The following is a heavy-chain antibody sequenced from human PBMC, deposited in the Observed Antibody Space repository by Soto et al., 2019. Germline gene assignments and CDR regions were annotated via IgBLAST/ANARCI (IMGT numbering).Heavy chain of an antibody. CDR3: ARARSSGYYSNWFDP. J-gene: IGHJ5*02. CDR2: IYHSGST. V-gene: IGHV4-30-2*01. CDR1: GGSISSGGYS. D-gene: IGHD3-22*01. Sequence: PSETLSLTCAVSGGSISSGGYSWSWIRQPPGKGLEWIGYIYHSGSTYYNPSLKSRVTISVDRSKNQFSLKLSSVTAADTAVYYCARARSSGYYSNWFDPWGQGTLVTVSS.